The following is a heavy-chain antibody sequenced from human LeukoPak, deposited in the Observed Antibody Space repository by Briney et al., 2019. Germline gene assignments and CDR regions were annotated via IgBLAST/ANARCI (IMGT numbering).Heavy chain of an antibody. Sequence: ASVKVSCKASGYTFTGFYIHWLQQAPGQGLEWMGWINPNSGGTNYAQKFQGWVTMTRDTSISTAYMELSRLRSDDTAVYYCARDANGIAAAGPWGGMDVWGQGTTVTVSS. J-gene: IGHJ6*02. V-gene: IGHV1-2*04. D-gene: IGHD6-13*01. CDR1: GYTFTGFY. CDR2: INPNSGGT. CDR3: ARDANGIAAAGPWGGMDV.